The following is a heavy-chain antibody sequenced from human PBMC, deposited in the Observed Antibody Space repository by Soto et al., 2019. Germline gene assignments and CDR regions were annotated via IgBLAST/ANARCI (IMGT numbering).Heavy chain of an antibody. CDR1: GGTFSSYT. J-gene: IGHJ4*02. V-gene: IGHV1-69*02. CDR3: ARVPYDGITGTTTGPFDY. D-gene: IGHD1-7*01. Sequence: ASVKVSCKASGGTFSSYTISWVRQAPGQRVEWMGRIIPILGIANYAQKFQGRVTITADKSTSTAYMELSSLRSEDTAVYYCARVPYDGITGTTTGPFDYWGQGTLVTVSS. CDR2: IIPILGIA.